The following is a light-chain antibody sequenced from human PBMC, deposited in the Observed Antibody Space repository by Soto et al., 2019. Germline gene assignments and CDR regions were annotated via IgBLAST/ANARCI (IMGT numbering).Light chain of an antibody. J-gene: IGKJ1*01. Sequence: DIQMTQSPSTLSGSVGDRVTITCRASQTISSWLAWYQQKPGKAPKLLIYKASTLKSGVPSRFSGSGSGTKFTLTIASLQPDDFATYYCQQYETFSRTCGPGTKGDIK. V-gene: IGKV1-5*03. CDR1: QTISSW. CDR3: QQYETFSRT. CDR2: KAS.